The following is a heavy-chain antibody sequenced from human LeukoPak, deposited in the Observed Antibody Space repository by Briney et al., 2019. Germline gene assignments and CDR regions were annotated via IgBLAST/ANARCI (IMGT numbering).Heavy chain of an antibody. J-gene: IGHJ4*02. V-gene: IGHV3-23*01. CDR3: AKQMSTVTFTPFDY. CDR1: GFTLRSHA. Sequence: GGSQRLSCAASGFTLRSHAMSWVRQAPGKGLEWVSAISGSGGSTDYVDSVKGRFTISRDNSKDTLYLQMNSLRADDTAVYYCAKQMSTVTFTPFDYWGQGTLVTVSS. D-gene: IGHD3-16*01. CDR2: ISGSGGST.